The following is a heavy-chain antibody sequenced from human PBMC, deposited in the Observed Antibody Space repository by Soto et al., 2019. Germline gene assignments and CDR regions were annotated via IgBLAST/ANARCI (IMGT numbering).Heavy chain of an antibody. Sequence: SETLSVRRSVSGGVASRGKYHGSWGPHARGKGLEYIGYTYDSRSTNYNPSLKSRVTISVDTSKNQFSLKMSSVTAADTAVYYCARHIVELRYFDWLLSPDAFDIWGQGTMVT. CDR3: ARHIVELRYFDWLLSPDAFDI. D-gene: IGHD3-9*01. V-gene: IGHV4-61*01. J-gene: IGHJ3*02. CDR2: TYDSRST. CDR1: GGVASRGKYH.